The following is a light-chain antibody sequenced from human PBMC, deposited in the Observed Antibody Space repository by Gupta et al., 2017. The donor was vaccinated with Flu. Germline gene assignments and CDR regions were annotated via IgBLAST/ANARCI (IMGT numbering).Light chain of an antibody. V-gene: IGLV2-14*03. CDR2: DVS. CDR3: SSYTTTSGLV. CDR1: SSDVGGYTY. Sequence: QSALTQPASVSGSPGQSITISCTGISSDVGGYTYVSWYLQRPEKAPKLLIFDVSIRPSGVANRFSGSKSGNTASLAISGVQVEDEGAYYCSSYTTTSGLVFGRGTRVTV. J-gene: IGLJ1*01.